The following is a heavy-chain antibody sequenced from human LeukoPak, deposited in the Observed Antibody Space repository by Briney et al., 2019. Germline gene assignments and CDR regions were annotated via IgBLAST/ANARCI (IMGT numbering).Heavy chain of an antibody. CDR1: GGTFSSYA. CDR3: ARDGGSGPM. D-gene: IGHD2-15*01. J-gene: IGHJ4*02. Sequence: ALVKVSCKASGGTFSSYAISWVRQAPGQGLEWMGRIIPILGIANYAQKFQGRVTITADKSTSTAYMELSSLGSEDTAVYYCARDGGSGPMWGQGTLVTVSS. CDR2: IIPILGIA. V-gene: IGHV1-69*04.